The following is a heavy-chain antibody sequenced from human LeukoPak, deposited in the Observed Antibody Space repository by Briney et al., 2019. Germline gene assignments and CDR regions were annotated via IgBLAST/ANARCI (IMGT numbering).Heavy chain of an antibody. V-gene: IGHV3-33*06. Sequence: GTSLRLSCAASGFTFSDHGMHWVRQAPGKGLEWVAVIWNDGTNKYYTDSVKGRFTISRDNFQNMLYLDMSSLRAEDTAVYYCAKDQASGYDLCSGLDYWGQGTLVTVSS. CDR3: AKDQASGYDLCSGLDY. CDR2: IWNDGTNK. D-gene: IGHD3-3*01. CDR1: GFTFSDHG. J-gene: IGHJ4*02.